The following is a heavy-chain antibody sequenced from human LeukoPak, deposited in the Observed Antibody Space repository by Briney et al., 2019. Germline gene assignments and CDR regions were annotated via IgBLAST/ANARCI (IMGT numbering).Heavy chain of an antibody. CDR2: ISSSSSYI. V-gene: IGHV3-21*01. CDR3: ARDLTTVTGGGY. J-gene: IGHJ4*02. CDR1: GFTFSSYT. Sequence: GGSLRLSCAASGFTFSSYTMTWVRQAPGKGLEWVSSISSSSSYIYYADSVKGRFTISRDNAKNSLYLQMNSLRAEDTAVYYCARDLTTVTGGGYWGQGTLVTVSS. D-gene: IGHD4-11*01.